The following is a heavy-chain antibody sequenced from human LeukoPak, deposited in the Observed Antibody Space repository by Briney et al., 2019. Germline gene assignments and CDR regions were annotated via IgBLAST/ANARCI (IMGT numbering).Heavy chain of an antibody. CDR1: GGSISSSSYY. CDR2: IYYSGST. D-gene: IGHD6-6*01. J-gene: IGHJ6*03. Sequence: SETLSLTCTVSGGSISSSSYYWGWIRQPPGKGLEWIGSIYYSGSTNYNPSLKSRVTISVDTSKNQFSLKLSSVTAADTAVYYCARVPRIAARPFGGRGGYYYMDVWGKGTTVTVSS. CDR3: ARVPRIAARPFGGRGGYYYMDV. V-gene: IGHV4-39*07.